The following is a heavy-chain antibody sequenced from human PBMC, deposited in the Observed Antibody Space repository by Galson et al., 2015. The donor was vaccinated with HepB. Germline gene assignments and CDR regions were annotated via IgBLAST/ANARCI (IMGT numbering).Heavy chain of an antibody. CDR1: GFTFSSYS. D-gene: IGHD3-16*01. CDR3: ARDLSQTLFDI. V-gene: IGHV3-21*01. Sequence: SLRLSCAASGFTFSSYSMNWVRQAPGKGLEWVSSISSSSSYIYYADSVKGRFTISRDNAKNSLYLQMNSLRAEDTAVYYCARDLSQTLFDIWGQGTMVTVSS. J-gene: IGHJ3*02. CDR2: ISSSSSYI.